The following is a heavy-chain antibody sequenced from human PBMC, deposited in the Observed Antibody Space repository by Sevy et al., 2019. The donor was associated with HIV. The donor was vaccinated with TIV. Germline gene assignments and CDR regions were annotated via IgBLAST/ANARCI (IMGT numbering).Heavy chain of an antibody. J-gene: IGHJ4*02. CDR2: IRYDGTTT. Sequence: GGSLRLSCVASGVTISGYHMYWVRQAPGKGLEWVAFIRYDGTTTYYADSVKGRFTISRDNSKNTLYLQMRSLRREDTAVYYCANDMAVVVFDYWGQGTLVTVSS. CDR1: GVTISGYH. V-gene: IGHV3-30*02. CDR3: ANDMAVVVFDY. D-gene: IGHD3-16*02.